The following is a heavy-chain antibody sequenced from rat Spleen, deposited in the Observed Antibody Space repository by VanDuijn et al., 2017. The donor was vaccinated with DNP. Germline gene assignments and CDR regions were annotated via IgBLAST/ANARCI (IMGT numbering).Heavy chain of an antibody. CDR1: GFTFNKYG. CDR3: TRRGHTTGLNWFVY. D-gene: IGHD1-9*01. J-gene: IGHJ3*01. CDR2: ISTSGEYT. Sequence: EVQLVESGGGLVQPGRSLKLSCVASGFTFNKYGMAWVRQAPTKGLEWVASISTSGEYTHYRDSVKGRFTISRDNAKDTQYLQMDSLRSDDTATYYCTRRGHTTGLNWFVYWGQGTLVTVSS. V-gene: IGHV5S13*01.